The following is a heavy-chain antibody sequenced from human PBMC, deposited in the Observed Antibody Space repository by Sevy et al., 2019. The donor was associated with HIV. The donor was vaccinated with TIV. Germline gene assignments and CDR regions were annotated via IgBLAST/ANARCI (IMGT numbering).Heavy chain of an antibody. CDR3: ARGQNVPDY. Sequence: GGSLRLYCAASGFTFSNYWMTWVRQAPGKGLEWVANIDQDGSEKNYVDSVKGRFTISRDNVKNSLYLQMNSLRAEDTAVFYCARGQNVPDYWGQGTLVTVSS. J-gene: IGHJ4*02. V-gene: IGHV3-7*01. CDR2: IDQDGSEK. D-gene: IGHD2-2*01. CDR1: GFTFSNYW.